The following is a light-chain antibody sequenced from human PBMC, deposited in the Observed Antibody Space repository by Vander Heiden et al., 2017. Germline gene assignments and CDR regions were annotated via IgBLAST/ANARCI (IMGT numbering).Light chain of an antibody. CDR3: QQYGSSPLT. CDR1: QSVNSNC. J-gene: IGKJ4*01. CDR2: GAS. V-gene: IGKV3-20*01. Sequence: EIVLTQSTGTLSLSPGERATLSCRASQSVNSNCLAWYQEKPGQAPRLLIYGASSRATGIPDRFSGSGSGTDFTLTISRLEPEDFAVYYCQQYGSSPLTFGGGTKVEIK.